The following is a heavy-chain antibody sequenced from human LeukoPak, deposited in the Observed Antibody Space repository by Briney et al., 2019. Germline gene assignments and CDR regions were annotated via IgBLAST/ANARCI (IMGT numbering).Heavy chain of an antibody. V-gene: IGHV5-51*01. Sequence: GESLKISCKGSGYSFTSYWIGWVRQMPGKGLQWMGIIYPGDSDTRYSPSFQGQVTISADKSISTAYLQWSSLKASDTAMYYCARLDARYSGSYSYFDYWGQGTLVTVSS. CDR1: GYSFTSYW. J-gene: IGHJ4*02. CDR3: ARLDARYSGSYSYFDY. D-gene: IGHD1-26*01. CDR2: IYPGDSDT.